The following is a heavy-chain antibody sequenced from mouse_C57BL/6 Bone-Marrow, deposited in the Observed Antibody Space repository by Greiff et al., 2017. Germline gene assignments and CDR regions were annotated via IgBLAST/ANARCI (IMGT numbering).Heavy chain of an antibody. CDR2: ISSGGDYI. CDR1: GFTFSSYA. D-gene: IGHD2-3*01. J-gene: IGHJ2*01. V-gene: IGHV5-9-1*02. CDR3: TRGGRVTLFDY. Sequence: EVKLMESGVGLVKPGGSLKLSCAASGFTFSSYAMSWVRQTPEKRLEWVAYISSGGDYIYYADTVKGRFTISRDNARNTLYLQMSSLKSEDTAMYYCTRGGRVTLFDYWGQGTTLTVSS.